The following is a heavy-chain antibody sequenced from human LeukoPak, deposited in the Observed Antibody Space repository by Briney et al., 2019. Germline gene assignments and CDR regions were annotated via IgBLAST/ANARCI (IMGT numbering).Heavy chain of an antibody. CDR3: ARMMDIAWGMDV. V-gene: IGHV4-59*01. CDR1: GNSISSYY. J-gene: IGHJ6*02. D-gene: IGHD2-21*01. Sequence: PSETLSLTCTVSGNSISSYYWSRIRQPPGQVLEWIGHIYDSGSTKYNPSLKSRVTISVDTSKNQFSLKLTSVTAADTAVYYCARMMDIAWGMDVWGQGTTVTVSS. CDR2: IYDSGST.